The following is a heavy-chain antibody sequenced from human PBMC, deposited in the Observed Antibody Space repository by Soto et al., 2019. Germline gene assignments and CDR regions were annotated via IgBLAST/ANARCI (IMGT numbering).Heavy chain of an antibody. Sequence: SETLSLTCAVSGGSITSSNWWSWVRQPPGKGMEWLGHIFHSGSTDYNPSIKSRVSISVDKYKNRVFLKLSLVTAAVEALYYCASGDFSHFEYWGQGTLVNASS. CDR3: ASGDFSHFEY. V-gene: IGHV4-4*02. J-gene: IGHJ4*02. D-gene: IGHD4-17*01. CDR1: GGSITSSNW. CDR2: IFHSGST.